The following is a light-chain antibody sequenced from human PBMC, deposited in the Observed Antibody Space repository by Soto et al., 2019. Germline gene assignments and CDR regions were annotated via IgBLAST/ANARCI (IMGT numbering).Light chain of an antibody. Sequence: EIVLTQSPATVSLSPGERATLSCWASQSLSSYLAWYQQKPGQAPRLLIYDASNRANGIPARFTGSGSGTYFTLTISSLEPEDFAVYFCQQRAGWHPTFGGGTKVEIK. CDR3: QQRAGWHPT. V-gene: IGKV3-11*01. CDR2: DAS. CDR1: QSLSSY. J-gene: IGKJ4*01.